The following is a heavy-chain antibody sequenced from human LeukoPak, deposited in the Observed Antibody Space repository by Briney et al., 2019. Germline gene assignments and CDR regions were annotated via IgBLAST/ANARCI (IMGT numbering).Heavy chain of an antibody. Sequence: PSETLSLTCAVFGGSISSNHWWSWVRQPPGKGLEWIAEIYHSGTTNYNPSLKSRATISLDKSKNQLSLELTSVTAADTAVYYCARDVGSSTPSGVWGKGTTVTVSS. CDR1: GGSISSNHW. J-gene: IGHJ6*04. CDR2: IYHSGTT. CDR3: ARDVGSSTPSGV. V-gene: IGHV4-4*02. D-gene: IGHD6-13*01.